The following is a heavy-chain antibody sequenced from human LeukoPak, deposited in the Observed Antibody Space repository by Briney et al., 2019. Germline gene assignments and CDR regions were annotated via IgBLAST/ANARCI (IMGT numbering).Heavy chain of an antibody. Sequence: GGSLRLSCAASGFTASNTYMSWVRQAPGKGLEWVSIIYSGGGARYADSVKGRFTISRDNSRNTLYLQMNSLRAEDTALYYCARDNYDSSGFTWGQGTLVTVSS. CDR3: ARDNYDSSGFT. V-gene: IGHV3-53*01. J-gene: IGHJ4*02. D-gene: IGHD3-22*01. CDR1: GFTASNTY. CDR2: IYSGGGA.